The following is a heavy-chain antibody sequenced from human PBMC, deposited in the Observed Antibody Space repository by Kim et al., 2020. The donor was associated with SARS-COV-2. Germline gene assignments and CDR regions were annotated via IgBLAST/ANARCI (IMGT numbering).Heavy chain of an antibody. CDR3: ARGDSSGYYGSDFDY. D-gene: IGHD3-22*01. CDR2: ISAYNGNT. J-gene: IGHJ4*02. V-gene: IGHV1-18*01. Sequence: ASVKVSCKASGYTFTSYGISWVRQAPGQGLEWMGWISAYNGNTNYAQKLQGRVTMTTDTSTSTAYMELRSLRSDDTAVYYCARGDSSGYYGSDFDYWGQGTLVTVSS. CDR1: GYTFTSYG.